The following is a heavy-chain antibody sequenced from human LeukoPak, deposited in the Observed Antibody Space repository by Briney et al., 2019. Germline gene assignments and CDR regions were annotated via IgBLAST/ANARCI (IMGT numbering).Heavy chain of an antibody. D-gene: IGHD6-19*01. V-gene: IGHV1-2*02. CDR2: IHPKSGGP. J-gene: IGHJ4*02. CDR3: ARGNAWSRFDS. Sequence: ASVKVSCKVSGYTFTDFYMHWVRQAPGQGLEWMGWIHPKSGGPHYAPKFQGRVTMTRDTSPSTAYMELSSLTADDTAVFYCARGNAWSRFDSWGQGTLVTVSS. CDR1: GYTFTDFY.